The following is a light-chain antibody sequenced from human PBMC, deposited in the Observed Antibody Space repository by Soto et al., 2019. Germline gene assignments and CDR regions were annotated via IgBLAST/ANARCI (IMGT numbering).Light chain of an antibody. Sequence: QSVLTQPPSASGTPGQRVTISCSGSNSNIGRNYVYWYQQLPGTAPKLLIYRNNQRPSGVPDRFSGSKSGTSASLAISGLRSEDEADYYCAAWDDSLSGVVFGGRTKVTVL. V-gene: IGLV1-47*01. CDR1: NSNIGRNY. CDR3: AAWDDSLSGVV. J-gene: IGLJ2*01. CDR2: RNN.